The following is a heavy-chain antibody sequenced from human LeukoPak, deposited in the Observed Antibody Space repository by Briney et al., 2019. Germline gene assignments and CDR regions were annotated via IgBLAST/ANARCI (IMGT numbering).Heavy chain of an antibody. D-gene: IGHD3-22*01. CDR3: ARSWPHYYDSSGYYRFLDY. V-gene: IGHV1-3*01. J-gene: IGHJ4*02. Sequence: ASVKVSCKASGYTFTSYYMHWVRQAPGQRLEWMGWINAGNGNTKYSQKFQGRVTITRDTSASTAYMELSSLRSEDTAVYYCARSWPHYYDSSGYYRFLDYWGQGTLVTVSS. CDR2: INAGNGNT. CDR1: GYTFTSYY.